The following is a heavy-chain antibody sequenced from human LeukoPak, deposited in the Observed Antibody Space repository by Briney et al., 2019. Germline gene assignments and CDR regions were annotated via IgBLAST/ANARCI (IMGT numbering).Heavy chain of an antibody. CDR1: GGSFSGYY. CDR3: ARAFIAAAAAFDI. D-gene: IGHD6-13*01. Sequence: SETLSLTCAVSGGSFSGYYWSWIRQPPGKGLEWIGEINHSGSTNYNPSLKSRVTISVDTSKNQFSLKLSSVTAADTAVYYCARAFIAAAAAFDIWGQGTMVTVSS. V-gene: IGHV4-34*01. CDR2: INHSGST. J-gene: IGHJ3*02.